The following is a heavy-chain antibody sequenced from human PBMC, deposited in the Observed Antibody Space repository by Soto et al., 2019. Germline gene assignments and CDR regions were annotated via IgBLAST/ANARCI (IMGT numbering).Heavy chain of an antibody. CDR1: GFTFSYYE. Sequence: GGSLRLSCAASGFTFSYYEMHWVRQAPGKGLEWVTVISPDGGITIYSAAVRGRFTVSRDNSKSTLHLQMDSLRPDDTAVYYCAKDIFRAVPDYFDYWGHGTLVTVSS. D-gene: IGHD3-10*01. V-gene: IGHV3-30-3*01. CDR2: ISPDGGIT. J-gene: IGHJ4*01. CDR3: AKDIFRAVPDYFDY.